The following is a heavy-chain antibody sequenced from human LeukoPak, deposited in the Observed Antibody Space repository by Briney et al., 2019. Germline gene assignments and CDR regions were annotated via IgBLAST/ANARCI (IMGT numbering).Heavy chain of an antibody. CDR3: ARLGYDFWSGPGNFSYYFDY. D-gene: IGHD3-3*01. V-gene: IGHV1-69*04. Sequence: GSSVKVSCKASGGTFSSYAISWVRQAPGQGLEWMGRIIPILGIANYAQKFQGRVTITADESTSTAYMELSSLRSEDTAVYYCARLGYDFWSGPGNFSYYFDYWGQGTLVTVSS. J-gene: IGHJ4*02. CDR2: IIPILGIA. CDR1: GGTFSSYA.